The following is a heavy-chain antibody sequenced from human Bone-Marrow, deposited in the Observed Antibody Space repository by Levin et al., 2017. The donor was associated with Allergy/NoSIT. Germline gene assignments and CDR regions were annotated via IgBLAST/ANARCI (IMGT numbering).Heavy chain of an antibody. V-gene: IGHV1-58*02. CDR2: IVIGSGNT. CDR3: AADRQCVSDKCHPFNFDY. J-gene: IGHJ4*02. CDR1: GFTFSRST. D-gene: IGHD5/OR15-5a*01. Sequence: PEASVKVSCKASGFTFSRSTIQWVRQARGQRPEWIGWIVIGSGNTNYAQKFQEKVTITRDMSTTTAYMEVSSLTSDDTAVYYCAADRQCVSDKCHPFNFDYWGQGTLVTVSS.